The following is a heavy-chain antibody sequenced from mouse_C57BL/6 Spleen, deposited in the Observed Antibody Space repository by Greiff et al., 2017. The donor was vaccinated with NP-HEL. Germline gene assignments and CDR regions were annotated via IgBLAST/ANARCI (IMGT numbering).Heavy chain of an antibody. CDR1: GFTFSDYG. V-gene: IGHV5-17*01. J-gene: IGHJ3*01. CDR2: ISSGSSTI. Sequence: EVHLVESGGGLVKPGGSLKLSCAASGFTFSDYGMHWVRQAPEKGLEWVAYISSGSSTIYYADTVKGRFTISRDNAKNTLFLQMTSLRSEDTAMYYCARRYYDPAWFAYWGQGTLVTVSA. D-gene: IGHD2-4*01. CDR3: ARRYYDPAWFAY.